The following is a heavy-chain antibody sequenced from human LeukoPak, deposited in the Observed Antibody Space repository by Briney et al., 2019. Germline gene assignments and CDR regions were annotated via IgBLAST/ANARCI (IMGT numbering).Heavy chain of an antibody. V-gene: IGHV4-59*01. CDR2: IYYSGST. CDR1: GASISSSY. D-gene: IGHD3-22*01. CDR3: ASTPPAYYYDSWFDP. Sequence: SETLSLTCTVSGASISSSYWSWIRQPHGKELERIGNIYYSGSTHYNPSLKSRVTISVDTSKNQFSLKLSSVTAADTAVYYCASTPPAYYYDSWFDPWGQGTLVIVSS. J-gene: IGHJ5*02.